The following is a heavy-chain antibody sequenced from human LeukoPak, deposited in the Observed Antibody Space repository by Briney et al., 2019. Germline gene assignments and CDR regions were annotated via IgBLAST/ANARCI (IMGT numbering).Heavy chain of an antibody. D-gene: IGHD3-22*01. CDR3: ARDYCYDSSGYYYNPFDY. V-gene: IGHV1-69*05. CDR1: GGTFSSYA. Sequence: SVKVSCKASGGTFSSYAISWVRQAPGQGLEWMGRIIPIFGTANYAQKFQGRVTITTDESTSTAYMELSSLRSEDTAVYYCARDYCYDSSGYYYNPFDYWGQGTLVTVSS. CDR2: IIPIFGTA. J-gene: IGHJ4*02.